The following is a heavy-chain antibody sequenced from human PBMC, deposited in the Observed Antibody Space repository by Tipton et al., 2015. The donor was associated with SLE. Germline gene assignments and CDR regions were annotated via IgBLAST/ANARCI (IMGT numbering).Heavy chain of an antibody. Sequence: SLRLSCAAFGFTFSSYSMNWVRQAPGKGLEWVSYISSSSSTIYYADSVKGRFTISRDNAKNSLYLQMNSLRAEDTAVYYCATGATGYYYYGMDVWGQGTTVTVSS. D-gene: IGHD1-26*01. CDR1: GFTFSSYS. J-gene: IGHJ6*02. V-gene: IGHV3-48*01. CDR3: ATGATGYYYYGMDV. CDR2: ISSSSSTI.